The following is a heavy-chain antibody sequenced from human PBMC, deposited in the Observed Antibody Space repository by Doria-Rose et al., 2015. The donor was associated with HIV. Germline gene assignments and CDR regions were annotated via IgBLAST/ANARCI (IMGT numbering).Heavy chain of an antibody. V-gene: IGHV4-31*03. D-gene: IGHD5-12*01. CDR2: IYYSGSA. CDR1: GDSISSSGFY. CDR3: ARGGGYDPDLY. Sequence: QVQLQESGPGLVKPSQTLSLNCTVSGDSISSSGFYWNWIRHLPGKGLEWIGYIYYSGSAYYNPSLKSRLTISVDTSKNQFSLALRSVTAADTAVYYCARGGGYDPDLYWGQGNLVTVSS. J-gene: IGHJ4*02.